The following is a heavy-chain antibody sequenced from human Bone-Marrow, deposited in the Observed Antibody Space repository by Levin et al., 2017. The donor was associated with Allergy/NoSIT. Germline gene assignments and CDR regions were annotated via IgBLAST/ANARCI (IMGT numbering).Heavy chain of an antibody. CDR2: IYYSGTT. CDR3: ARGTTYYDSKSGYYTAFFDY. CDR1: GGSISTYY. V-gene: IGHV4-59*01. D-gene: IGHD3-3*01. J-gene: IGHJ4*02. Sequence: PSETLSLTCTVSGGSISTYYWNWIRQTPGKGLEWIGYIYYSGTTSYNPSLKSRLTTSVDTSKNQFSLKLSSVTPADTAVYYCARGTTYYDSKSGYYTAFFDYWGPGTLVTVSS.